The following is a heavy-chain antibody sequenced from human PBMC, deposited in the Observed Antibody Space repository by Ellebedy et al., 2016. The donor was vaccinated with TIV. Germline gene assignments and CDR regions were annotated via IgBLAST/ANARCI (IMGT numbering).Heavy chain of an antibody. Sequence: GESLKISCAASGFTFSSYSMNWVRQAPGKGLEWVSSISSSSSYIYYADSVKGRFTISRDNAKNSLYLQMNSLRAEDTAVYYCARDVPPTYSSGWYYYYYGMDVWGQGTTVTVSS. CDR2: ISSSSSYI. CDR1: GFTFSSYS. J-gene: IGHJ6*02. V-gene: IGHV3-21*01. D-gene: IGHD6-19*01. CDR3: ARDVPPTYSSGWYYYYYGMDV.